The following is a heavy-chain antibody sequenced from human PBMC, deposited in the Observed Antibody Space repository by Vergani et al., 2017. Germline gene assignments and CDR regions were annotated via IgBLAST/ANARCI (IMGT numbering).Heavy chain of an antibody. J-gene: IGHJ4*02. CDR1: GFTFADYA. Sequence: EVQLVESGGGLVQPGRSLRLSCAASGFTFADYAMHWVRQAPGKGLEWVSGISWNSGSIGYADSVKGRFTISRDNAKNSLYLQMNSLRAEDTALYYCAKRDSSGYYFDYWGQGTLVTVSS. CDR3: AKRDSSGYYFDY. V-gene: IGHV3-9*01. CDR2: ISWNSGSI. D-gene: IGHD3-22*01.